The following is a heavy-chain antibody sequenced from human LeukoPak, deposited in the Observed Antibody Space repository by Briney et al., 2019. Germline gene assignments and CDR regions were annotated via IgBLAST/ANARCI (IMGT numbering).Heavy chain of an antibody. J-gene: IGHJ6*02. V-gene: IGHV3-21*01. CDR3: ARARSSYGGNSVGGYYYGMDV. CDR1: GFTFSSYS. Sequence: GGSLRLSCAASGFTFSSYSMNWVRQAPGKGLEWVSSISSSSSYIYYADSVKGRFTISRDNAKNSLYLQMNNLRAEDTAVYYCARARSSYGGNSVGGYYYGMDVWGQGTTVTVSS. D-gene: IGHD4-23*01. CDR2: ISSSSSYI.